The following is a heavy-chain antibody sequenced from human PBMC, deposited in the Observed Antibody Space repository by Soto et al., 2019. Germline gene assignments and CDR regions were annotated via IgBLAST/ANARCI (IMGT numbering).Heavy chain of an antibody. CDR2: INHSGST. CDR1: GGSFSGYY. J-gene: IGHJ3*02. CDR3: ARGPGSSGWYLTRSAFDI. D-gene: IGHD6-19*01. V-gene: IGHV4-34*01. Sequence: SETLSLTCAVCGGSFSGYYWSWIRQPPGKGLEWIGEINHSGSTNYNPSLKSRVTISVDTSKNQFSLKLSSVTAADTAVYYCARGPGSSGWYLTRSAFDIWGQGTMVTVSS.